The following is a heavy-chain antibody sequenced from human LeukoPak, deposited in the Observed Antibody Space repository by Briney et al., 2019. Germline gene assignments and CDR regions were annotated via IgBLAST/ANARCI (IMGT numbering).Heavy chain of an antibody. D-gene: IGHD4-17*01. J-gene: IGHJ4*02. CDR3: ARADYGDHYVDY. CDR1: GFTFSSYA. CDR2: ISYDGSNK. Sequence: GGSLRLSCAASGFTFSSYAMHWVRQAPGKGLEWVAVISYDGSNKYYADSVKGRFTISRDNSKNTLYLQMNSLRAEDTAVYYCARADYGDHYVDYWGQGTLVTVSS. V-gene: IGHV3-30-3*01.